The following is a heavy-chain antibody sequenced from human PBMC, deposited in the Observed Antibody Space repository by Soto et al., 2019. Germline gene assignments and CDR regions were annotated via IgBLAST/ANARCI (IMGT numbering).Heavy chain of an antibody. CDR1: GFTVSSNY. J-gene: IGHJ6*03. CDR3: ARDRGVNIVATIPRVYNYYYYYMDV. Sequence: GGSLRLSCAASGFTVSSNYMSWVRQAPGKGLEWVSVIYSGGSTYYADSVKGRFTISRDNSKNTLYLQMNSLRAEDTAVYYCARDRGVNIVATIPRVYNYYYYYMDVWGKGTTVTVSS. D-gene: IGHD5-12*01. CDR2: IYSGGST. V-gene: IGHV3-66*01.